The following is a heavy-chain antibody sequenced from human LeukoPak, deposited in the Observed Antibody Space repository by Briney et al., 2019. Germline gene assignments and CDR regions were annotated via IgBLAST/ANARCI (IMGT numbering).Heavy chain of an antibody. V-gene: IGHV1-2*02. CDR1: GYTFTGYY. CDR3: ARVRYYYDSSGHYDY. CDR2: INPNSGGT. D-gene: IGHD3-22*01. Sequence: ASVKVSCKASGYTFTGYYMHWVRQAPGQGLEWMGWINPNSGGTNYAQKFQGRVTMTRDTSISTAYMELSRLRSDDTAVYYCARVRYYYDSSGHYDYWGQGTLVTVSS. J-gene: IGHJ4*02.